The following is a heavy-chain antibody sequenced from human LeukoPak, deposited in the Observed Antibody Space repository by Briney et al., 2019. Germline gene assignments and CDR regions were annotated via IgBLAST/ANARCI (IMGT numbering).Heavy chain of an antibody. Sequence: ASVKVSCKASGYTFTSYGISWVRQAPGQGLEWMGWISAYNGNTNYAQKLQGRVTMTTDTSTSTAYMELRSLRSDDTAVYYCARDYGSYNGKAPFDYWGQGTLVTVSS. D-gene: IGHD1-14*01. CDR2: ISAYNGNT. CDR3: ARDYGSYNGKAPFDY. CDR1: GYTFTSYG. J-gene: IGHJ4*02. V-gene: IGHV1-18*01.